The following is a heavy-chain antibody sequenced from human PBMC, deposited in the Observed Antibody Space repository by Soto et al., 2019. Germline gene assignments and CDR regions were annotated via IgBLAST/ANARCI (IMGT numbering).Heavy chain of an antibody. CDR2: ISYDGSNK. CDR3: AKDLLMTTGPFGFVDYYGMDV. Sequence: QVQLVESGGGVVQPGRSLRLSCAASGFTFSSYGMHWVRQAPGKGLEWVAVISYDGSNKYYADSVKGRFTISRDNSKNTLYLQMNSLRAEDTAVYYCAKDLLMTTGPFGFVDYYGMDVWGQGTTVTVSS. D-gene: IGHD4-4*01. CDR1: GFTFSSYG. J-gene: IGHJ6*02. V-gene: IGHV3-30*18.